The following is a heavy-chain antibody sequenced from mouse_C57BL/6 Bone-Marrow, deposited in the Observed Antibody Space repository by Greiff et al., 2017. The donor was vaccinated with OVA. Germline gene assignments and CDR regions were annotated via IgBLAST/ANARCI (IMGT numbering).Heavy chain of an antibody. CDR2: IYPGSGST. Sequence: VQLQQPGAELVKPGASVKMSCKASGYTFTSYWITWVKQRPGQGLEWIGDIYPGSGSTNYNEQFKSKATLTVDTSSSTAYMQLSSLTSEDSAVDYWARIYYYGSSDWYFDVWGTGTTVTVSS. D-gene: IGHD1-1*01. J-gene: IGHJ1*03. V-gene: IGHV1-55*01. CDR3: ARIYYYGSSDWYFDV. CDR1: GYTFTSYW.